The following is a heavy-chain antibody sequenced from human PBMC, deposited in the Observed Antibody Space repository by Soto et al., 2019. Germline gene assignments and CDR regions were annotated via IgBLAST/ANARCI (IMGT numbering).Heavy chain of an antibody. D-gene: IGHD6-25*01. CDR3: AHRAYSCGLDY. J-gene: IGHJ4*02. CDR1: GFTFSSYA. V-gene: IGHV3-23*01. Sequence: EVQLLESGGGLVQPGGSLRLSCAASGFTFSSYAMSWVRQAPGKGLEWVSAISGSGGSTYYADSVKGRFTISRDNSKNTLDLQMNRLRAEDTAGYRGAHRAYSCGLDYWGQGTLVTVSS. CDR2: ISGSGGST.